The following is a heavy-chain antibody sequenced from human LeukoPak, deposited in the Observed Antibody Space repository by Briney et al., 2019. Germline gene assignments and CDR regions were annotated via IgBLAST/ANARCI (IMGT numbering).Heavy chain of an antibody. V-gene: IGHV3-30*04. D-gene: IGHD3-10*01. CDR2: VLEDGSYQ. CDR3: ARVQGGGFRTADS. J-gene: IGHJ4*02. Sequence: PGGSLRLSCAASGFTFSSYAMHWVRQAPGKGLDWVAVVLEDGSYQYYADSVKGRFTISRDNSKNTLFLQMNSLRGEDTAMYYCARVQGGGFRTADSWGQGTLVTVSS. CDR1: GFTFSSYA.